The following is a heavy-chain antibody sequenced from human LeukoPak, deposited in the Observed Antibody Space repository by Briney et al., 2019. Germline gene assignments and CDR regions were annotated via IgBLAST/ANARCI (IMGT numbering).Heavy chain of an antibody. Sequence: ASVKVSCKASEYTFTGYYMHWVRQAPGQGLEWMGWINPNSGGTNYAQKFQGRVTMTRDTSISTAYMELSRLRSDDTAVYYCARGDFWSGYSLDYWGQGTLVTVSS. CDR3: ARGDFWSGYSLDY. CDR1: EYTFTGYY. V-gene: IGHV1-2*02. J-gene: IGHJ4*02. CDR2: INPNSGGT. D-gene: IGHD3-3*01.